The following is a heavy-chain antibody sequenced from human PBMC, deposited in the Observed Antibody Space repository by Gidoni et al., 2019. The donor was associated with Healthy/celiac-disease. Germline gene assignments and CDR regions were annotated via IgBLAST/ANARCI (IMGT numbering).Heavy chain of an antibody. J-gene: IGHJ5*02. D-gene: IGHD6-6*01. CDR1: GGTFSSYA. CDR2: SIPIFGTA. CDR3: ARAFTSEYSSSYDP. Sequence: QVQLVQSGAEVKKPGSSVKVSCKASGGTFSSYAIRWVRQASGQGLEWMGGSIPIFGTANYAQKFQGRVTITADESTSTAYMELSSLRSEDTAGYDCARAFTSEYSSSYDPWGQGTLVTVSS. V-gene: IGHV1-69*01.